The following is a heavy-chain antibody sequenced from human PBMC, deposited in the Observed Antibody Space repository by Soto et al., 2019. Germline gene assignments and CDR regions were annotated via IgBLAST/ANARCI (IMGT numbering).Heavy chain of an antibody. CDR3: ARGGPTTLYYYYGLDV. CDR1: GYTFNSNG. Sequence: QVQLVQSGAEVKKPGASVEVSCKAAGYTFNSNGISWVRQAPGQGLEWMGWINPYTGYTKYAQKFQGRVTMTTDTSTTTGYMELRSLRSDDTAVDYCARGGPTTLYYYYGLDVWGQGTTVTVSS. J-gene: IGHJ6*02. D-gene: IGHD3-16*01. V-gene: IGHV1-18*01. CDR2: INPYTGYT.